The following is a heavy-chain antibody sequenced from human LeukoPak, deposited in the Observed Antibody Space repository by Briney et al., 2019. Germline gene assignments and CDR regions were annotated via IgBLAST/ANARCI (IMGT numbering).Heavy chain of an antibody. CDR2: MNPNSGNT. CDR3: ARERDASSWSYYYYYYGMDV. D-gene: IGHD6-6*01. V-gene: IGHV1-8*01. CDR1: GYTFTSYD. J-gene: IGHJ6*02. Sequence: ASVKVSCKASGYTFTSYDINWVRQATGQGLEWMGWMNPNSGNTGYAQKFQGRVTMTRNTSISTAYMELSSLRSEDTAVYYCARERDASSWSYYYYYYGMDVWGQGTTVTVSS.